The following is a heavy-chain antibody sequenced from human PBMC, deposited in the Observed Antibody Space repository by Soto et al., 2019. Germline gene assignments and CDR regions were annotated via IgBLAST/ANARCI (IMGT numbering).Heavy chain of an antibody. J-gene: IGHJ4*02. CDR1: GFTFNNYG. CDR3: AGGWYFFDY. D-gene: IGHD6-19*01. Sequence: QVHLVESGGGVEQPGRSLRLSCAASGFTFNNYGMHWARQAPGQGLEWVAGISSDGSNKYYADSVKGRFTISRDNSRNTLYLQMDSLRAEDTAVYYCAGGWYFFDYCGQGTLVTVSS. V-gene: IGHV3-30*03. CDR2: ISSDGSNK.